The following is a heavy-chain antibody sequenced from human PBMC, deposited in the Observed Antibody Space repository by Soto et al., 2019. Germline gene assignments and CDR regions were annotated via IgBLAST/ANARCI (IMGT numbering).Heavy chain of an antibody. CDR3: ARDLGYYDSSGNNCFDP. CDR1: GYTFTSYY. CDR2: INPSGGST. D-gene: IGHD3-22*01. Sequence: ASVKVSCKASGYTFTSYYMHWVRQAPGQGLEWMGIINPSGGSTSYAQKFQGRVTMTRDTSTSTVYMELSSLRSEDTAVYYCARDLGYYDSSGNNCFDPWGQGTLVTVSS. J-gene: IGHJ5*02. V-gene: IGHV1-46*01.